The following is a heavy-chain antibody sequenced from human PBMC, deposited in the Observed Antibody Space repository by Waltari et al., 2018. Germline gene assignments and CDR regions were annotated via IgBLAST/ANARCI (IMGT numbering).Heavy chain of an antibody. CDR2: ISTSGST. CDR1: GGSINSYY. CDR3: AREYSSGRPLDY. Sequence: QVQLQESGPGLVKPSETLSLTCIISGGSINSYYWSWIRQPAGKGLEWIGRISTSGSTTSNPSLKSRVTMSVDTSKSQFSLNLTSVTAADTAVYYCAREYSSGRPLDYWGQGTLVTVSS. D-gene: IGHD6-25*01. J-gene: IGHJ4*02. V-gene: IGHV4-4*07.